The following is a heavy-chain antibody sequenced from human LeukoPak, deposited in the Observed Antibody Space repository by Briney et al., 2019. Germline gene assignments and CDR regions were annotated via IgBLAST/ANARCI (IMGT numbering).Heavy chain of an antibody. CDR3: ATEGPHNFDY. J-gene: IGHJ4*02. CDR2: INFGGSVK. Sequence: GGSLRLSCVASGITFNRYWMHWVRQAPGKGLVWVASINFGGSVKTYADSVKGQFTISRDNAKNTLYVQMNSLTAEDTAVYYCATEGPHNFDYWGLGTLVTVSS. CDR1: GITFNRYW. V-gene: IGHV3-74*01.